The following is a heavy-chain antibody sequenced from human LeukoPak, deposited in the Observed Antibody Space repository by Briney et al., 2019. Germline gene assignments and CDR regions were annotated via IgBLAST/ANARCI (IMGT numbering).Heavy chain of an antibody. J-gene: IGHJ4*02. D-gene: IGHD3-22*01. V-gene: IGHV4-38-2*02. CDR3: ARGDYYDSSGYEFDY. CDR2: IYHSGST. CDR1: GYSISSGYY. Sequence: PSETLSLTCTVSGYSISSGYYWGWIRQPPGKGLEWIGSIYHSGSTYYNPSLKSRVTISVDTSKNQFSLKLSSVTAADTAVYYCARGDYYDSSGYEFDYWGQGTLVTVSS.